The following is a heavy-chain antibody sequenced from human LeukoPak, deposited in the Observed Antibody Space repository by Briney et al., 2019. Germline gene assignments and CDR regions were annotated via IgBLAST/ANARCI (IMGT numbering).Heavy chain of an antibody. CDR3: VRDGGTDWYDP. CDR1: GFTITDYW. Sequence: TGGSLRLSCAASGFTITDYWMTWVRQAPGRGLEWVANIKPDGVETSYVDSVKGRFTISRDNANNSVFLQMNSLRVEDTATYYCVRDGGTDWYDPWGQGTLVSVSS. V-gene: IGHV3-7*03. D-gene: IGHD3-16*01. CDR2: IKPDGVET. J-gene: IGHJ5*02.